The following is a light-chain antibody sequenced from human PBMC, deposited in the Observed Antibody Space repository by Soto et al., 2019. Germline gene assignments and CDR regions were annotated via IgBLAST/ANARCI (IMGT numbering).Light chain of an antibody. Sequence: QPVLTQPPSVSGAPGQRVTISCTGSSPNIGAGYDVHWYQQLPGTAPKLLIQGNSNRPSGVPDRFSGSKSGTSASLAITGLQAEDEADYYCQSYDSSLSGWVFGGGTKLTVL. CDR3: QSYDSSLSGWV. J-gene: IGLJ3*02. V-gene: IGLV1-40*01. CDR1: SPNIGAGYD. CDR2: GNS.